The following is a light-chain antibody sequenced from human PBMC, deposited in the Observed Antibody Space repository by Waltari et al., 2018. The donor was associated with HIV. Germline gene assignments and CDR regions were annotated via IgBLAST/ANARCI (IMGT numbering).Light chain of an antibody. CDR2: DVS. CDR1: SSDVGGYTY. V-gene: IGLV2-11*01. Sequence: QSALTQPRSVSGSPGQSVTISCTGTSSDVGGYTYVSWYQQHPGKAPKLMICDVSKRPSGVPDRFSGSKSGNTASLTISGLQAEDEADYYCCSYAGSYGYVFGTGTKVTVL. CDR3: CSYAGSYGYV. J-gene: IGLJ1*01.